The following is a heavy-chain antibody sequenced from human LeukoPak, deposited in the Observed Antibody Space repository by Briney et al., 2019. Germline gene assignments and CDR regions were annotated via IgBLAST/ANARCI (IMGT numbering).Heavy chain of an antibody. Sequence: CLRLSCTASGFTFGDYAMSWFRQAPGKGLEWIGFIRSKAYGGTTEYAASVKGRFTISRDDSKSIAYLQMNSLKTEDTAVYYCTRDFSSIWYGTTDYWGQGTLVTVSS. CDR1: GFTFGDYA. J-gene: IGHJ4*02. CDR2: IRSKAYGGTT. CDR3: TRDFSSIWYGTTDY. V-gene: IGHV3-49*03. D-gene: IGHD6-13*01.